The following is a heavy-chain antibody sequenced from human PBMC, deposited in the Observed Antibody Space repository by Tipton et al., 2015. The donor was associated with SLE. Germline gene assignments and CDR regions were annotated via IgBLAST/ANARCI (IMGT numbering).Heavy chain of an antibody. Sequence: SLRLSCVVSGFTFSRYWMSWVRQAPGKGLEWVANINQDGSEKYHVDSVKGRFTISRDNSKNSLYLQMNSLRAEDTALYYCAKDIGRDSDNYYYGMDVWGQGTTVTVSS. D-gene: IGHD1-26*01. CDR1: GFTFSRYW. CDR3: AKDIGRDSDNYYYGMDV. CDR2: INQDGSEK. J-gene: IGHJ6*02. V-gene: IGHV3-7*03.